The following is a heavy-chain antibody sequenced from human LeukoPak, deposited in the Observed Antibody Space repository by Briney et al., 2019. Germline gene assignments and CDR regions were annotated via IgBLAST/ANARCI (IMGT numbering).Heavy chain of an antibody. D-gene: IGHD6-19*01. CDR2: IYNSENT. CDR1: GGPISGYY. CDR3: ARGPYTSGWFSFDC. Sequence: PSETLSLTCTVSGGPISGYYWSWIRQPAGRGLEWIGRIYNSENTDYNPSLKSRVTMSIDTSKNQFSLKLSSVTAADTAVYYCARGPYTSGWFSFDCWGQGTLVTVSS. V-gene: IGHV4-4*07. J-gene: IGHJ4*02.